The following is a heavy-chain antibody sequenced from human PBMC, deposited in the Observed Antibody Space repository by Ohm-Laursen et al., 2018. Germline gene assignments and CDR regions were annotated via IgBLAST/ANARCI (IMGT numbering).Heavy chain of an antibody. D-gene: IGHD6-19*01. V-gene: IGHV3-23*01. Sequence: SLRLSCAASGFTFRTFAMNWVRQAPGKGLEWVSAISGSGGSTYYAGSVKGRFTISRDNSKNTLYLQMNSLRAEDTAVYYCAKDLYSSGWYLDYWGQGTLVTVSS. J-gene: IGHJ4*02. CDR2: ISGSGGST. CDR1: GFTFRTFA. CDR3: AKDLYSSGWYLDY.